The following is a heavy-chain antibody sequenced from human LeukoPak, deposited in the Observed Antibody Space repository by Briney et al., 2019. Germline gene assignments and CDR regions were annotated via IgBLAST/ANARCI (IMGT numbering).Heavy chain of an antibody. Sequence: ASVKVSCKASGYTFTSYYMHWVRQAPGQGLEWMGIINPSGGSTSYAQKFQGRVTMTRDTSKNQFSLKLSSVTAADTAVYYCARGYSYVWDFDYWGQGTLVTVSS. CDR2: INPSGGST. V-gene: IGHV1-46*01. CDR3: ARGYSYVWDFDY. CDR1: GYTFTSYY. J-gene: IGHJ4*02. D-gene: IGHD5-18*01.